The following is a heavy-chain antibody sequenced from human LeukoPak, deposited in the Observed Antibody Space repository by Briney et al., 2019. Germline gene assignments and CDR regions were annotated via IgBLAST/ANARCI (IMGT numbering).Heavy chain of an antibody. CDR1: GFTLSNYA. J-gene: IGHJ4*02. D-gene: IGHD5-24*01. CDR3: ARQSTPHGNFDY. V-gene: IGHV3-13*01. CDR2: LGTAGDT. Sequence: GSLRLSCAASGFTLSNYAMHWVRQPAGEGLEWVSALGTAGDTFYPGSVKGRFTISRDNAKKSLFLQMNSLRAEDTAIYYCARQSTPHGNFDYWGQGTLVTVSS.